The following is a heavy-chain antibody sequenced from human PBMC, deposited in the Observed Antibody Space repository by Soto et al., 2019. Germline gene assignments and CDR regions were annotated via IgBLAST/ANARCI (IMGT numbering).Heavy chain of an antibody. CDR3: ARLNYYDISGYLDY. D-gene: IGHD3-22*01. CDR1: GFTVSSNY. CDR2: IYSGGST. V-gene: IGHV3-53*02. J-gene: IGHJ4*02. Sequence: EVQLVETGGGLIQPGGSLRLSCAASGFTVSSNYMSWVRQAPGKGLEWVSVIYSGGSTYYADSVKGRFTISRDNSKNTLYLQMNSQGAEYTAVYYTARLNYYDISGYLDYWGQGTLVTVSS.